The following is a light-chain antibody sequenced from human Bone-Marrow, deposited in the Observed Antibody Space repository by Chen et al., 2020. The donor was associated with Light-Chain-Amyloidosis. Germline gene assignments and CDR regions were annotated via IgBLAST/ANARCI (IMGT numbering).Light chain of an antibody. J-gene: IGLJ3*02. V-gene: IGLV3-21*02. CDR3: QVWDRSSDRPV. Sequence: SYMLTQPSSVSVAPGQTSTIACGGTNIGSTSGHWYQQTPGQAPLLFVYDDSDRPSGIPERLSGSNSGNTATLTISRVDAVDEADYYCQVWDRSSDRPVFGGGTKLTVL. CDR2: DDS. CDR1: NIGSTS.